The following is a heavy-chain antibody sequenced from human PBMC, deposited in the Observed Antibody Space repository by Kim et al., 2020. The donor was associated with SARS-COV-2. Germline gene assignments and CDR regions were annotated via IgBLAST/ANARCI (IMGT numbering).Heavy chain of an antibody. V-gene: IGHV4-4*02. CDR1: GGSISSSNW. Sequence: SETLSLTCAVSGGSISSSNWWSWVRQPPGKGLEWIGEIYHSGSTNYNPSLKSRVTISVDKSKNQFSLKLSSVTAADTAVYYCATYPQYDYVLGGGDYWGQGTLVTVSS. CDR2: IYHSGST. D-gene: IGHD3-16*01. J-gene: IGHJ4*02. CDR3: ATYPQYDYVLGGGDY.